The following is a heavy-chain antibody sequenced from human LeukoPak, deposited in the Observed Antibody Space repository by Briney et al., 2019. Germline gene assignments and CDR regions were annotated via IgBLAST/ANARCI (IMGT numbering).Heavy chain of an antibody. CDR2: ISGSGGST. CDR3: ATDPTVAGTSEYFQH. CDR1: GFTFSSYE. J-gene: IGHJ1*01. Sequence: PGGSLRLSCAASGFTFSSYEMNWVRQAPGKGLEWVSVISGSGGSTYYADSVKGRCTISRDNSKNTLYLEMNSLRAEDTAVYYCATDPTVAGTSEYFQHWGQGTLVTVSS. D-gene: IGHD6-19*01. V-gene: IGHV3-23*01.